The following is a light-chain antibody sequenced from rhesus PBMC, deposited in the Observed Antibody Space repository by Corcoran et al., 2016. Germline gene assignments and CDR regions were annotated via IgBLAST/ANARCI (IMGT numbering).Light chain of an antibody. Sequence: EIVLTQSPATLSLSPGERATLSCRASQTISNNLAWYQQQPEQVPRRLIFGASSMATGIPDRFSGSGSGTDFTFTLSSLEPEDFAVYYCQQYNNWPLTFCGGTKVEIK. CDR3: QQYNNWPLT. V-gene: IGKV3-42*03. J-gene: IGKJ4*01. CDR1: QTISNN. CDR2: GAS.